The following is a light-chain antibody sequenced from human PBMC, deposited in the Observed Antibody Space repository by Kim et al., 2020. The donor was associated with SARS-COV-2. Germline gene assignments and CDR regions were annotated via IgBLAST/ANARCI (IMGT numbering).Light chain of an antibody. Sequence: SFLPPPPSASGTPGQRVTISCSGGTSNIRANTVNWYQHLSGTAPKLLIYSNDQRPSGVPDRFSGSKSGTSASLAISGLQSEDEADYFCSAWDDNLNCPVFGGGTQLTVL. CDR3: SAWDDNLNCPV. V-gene: IGLV1-44*01. CDR2: SND. J-gene: IGLJ2*01. CDR1: TSNIRANT.